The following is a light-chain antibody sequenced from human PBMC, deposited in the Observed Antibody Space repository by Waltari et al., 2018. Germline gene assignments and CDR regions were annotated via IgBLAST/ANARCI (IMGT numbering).Light chain of an antibody. CDR3: QHYVRLPAT. CDR2: ASS. Sequence: EIVLTQSPGTLSLSPGERATLSCRASQSVSRTLAWYQQKPGQAPSLIIYASSPRAPGIPDGFSGSGSGTDFRLTISRLEPEDFAVYYCQHYVRLPATFGQGTKVEIK. V-gene: IGKV3-20*01. CDR1: QSVSRT. J-gene: IGKJ1*01.